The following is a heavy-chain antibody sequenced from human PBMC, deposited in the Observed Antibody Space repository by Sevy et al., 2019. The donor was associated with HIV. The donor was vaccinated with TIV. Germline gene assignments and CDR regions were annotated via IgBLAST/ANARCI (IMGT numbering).Heavy chain of an antibody. D-gene: IGHD3-22*01. CDR1: GFTFSSYA. CDR2: ISGSGGST. J-gene: IGHJ4*02. V-gene: IGHV3-23*01. Sequence: GVSLRLSCAASGFTFSSYAMSWVRQAPGKGLEWVSAISGSGGSTYYADSVKGRFTISRDNSKNTLYLQMNSLRAEDTAVYYCAKEKVSYYYDSSGYYDYSGQGTLVTVSS. CDR3: AKEKVSYYYDSSGYYDY.